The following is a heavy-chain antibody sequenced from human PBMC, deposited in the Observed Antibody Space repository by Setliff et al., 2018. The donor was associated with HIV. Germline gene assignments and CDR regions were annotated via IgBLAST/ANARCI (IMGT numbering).Heavy chain of an antibody. D-gene: IGHD3-3*01. CDR2: IIPAFGTA. V-gene: IGHV1-69*13. Sequence: SVKVSCKASGGTFSSFALSWVRQAPGQGLEWMGGIIPAFGTANYAQKFQGRVTITADESTSTAYMELSSLRSEDTAVYYCARGAHTDYYNFWSGYSYYYYYYMDVWGKGTTVTVSS. J-gene: IGHJ6*03. CDR3: ARGAHTDYYNFWSGYSYYYYYYMDV. CDR1: GGTFSSFA.